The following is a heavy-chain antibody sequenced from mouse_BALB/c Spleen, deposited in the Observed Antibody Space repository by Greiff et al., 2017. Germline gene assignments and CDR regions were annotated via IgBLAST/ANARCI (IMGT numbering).Heavy chain of an antibody. D-gene: IGHD2-14*01. J-gene: IGHJ3*01. V-gene: IGHV5-6-5*01. CDR2: ISSGGST. CDR3: ARGLLEGFAY. Sequence: EVQRVESGGGLVKPGGSLKLSCAASGFTFSSYAMSWVRQTPEKRLEWVASISSGGSTYYPDSVKGRFTISRDNARNILYLQMSSLRSEDTAMYYCARGLLEGFAYWGQGTLVTVSA. CDR1: GFTFSSYA.